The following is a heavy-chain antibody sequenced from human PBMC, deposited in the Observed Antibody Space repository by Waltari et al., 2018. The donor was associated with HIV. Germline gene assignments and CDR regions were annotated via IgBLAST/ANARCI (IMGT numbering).Heavy chain of an antibody. Sequence: EVQLVESGGGLVQPGGSLRLSCAASGFTFSSYWMHWVRQAPGKGLVGGPRIKSDGSITMHADSGSGRFTISRDNARNTLYLQMNSLGAEDTAMYYCAKGGTSGYTFGFGRWGQGTLVTVSS. D-gene: IGHD5-18*01. CDR3: AKGGTSGYTFGFGR. J-gene: IGHJ1*01. CDR1: GFTFSSYW. CDR2: IKSDGSIT. V-gene: IGHV3-74*03.